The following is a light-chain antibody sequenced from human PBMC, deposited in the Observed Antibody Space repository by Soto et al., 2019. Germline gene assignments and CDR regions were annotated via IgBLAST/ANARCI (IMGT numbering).Light chain of an antibody. V-gene: IGKV3-20*01. CDR3: QQYGSSSCT. CDR1: QSVSSSY. J-gene: IGKJ1*01. Sequence: EIVLTQSPGTLSLSPGERATLSCRASQSVSSSYLAWYQQKLGQAPRLLIYGASSRATGIPDRFSGSGSGTDFTHTISILEPEDFAVYYCQQYGSSSCTFGQGTKVEIK. CDR2: GAS.